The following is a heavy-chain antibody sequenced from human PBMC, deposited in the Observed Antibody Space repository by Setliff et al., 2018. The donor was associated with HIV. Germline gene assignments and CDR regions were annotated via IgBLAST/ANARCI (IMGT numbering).Heavy chain of an antibody. Sequence: SETLSLTCTVSGFSISTGHYWGWVRQPPGKGLEWIGSVYHSGSTYYAASLKSRVTISVDTSKNQFSLKLTSVTAADTAVYYCARQPPLSALQVWFGDYWGQGILVTVSS. D-gene: IGHD3-10*01. CDR1: GFSISTGHY. CDR2: VYHSGST. CDR3: ARQPPLSALQVWFGDY. V-gene: IGHV4-38-2*02. J-gene: IGHJ4*02.